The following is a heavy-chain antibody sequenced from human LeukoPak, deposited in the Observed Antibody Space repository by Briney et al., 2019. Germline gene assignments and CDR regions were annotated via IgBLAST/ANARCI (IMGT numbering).Heavy chain of an antibody. J-gene: IGHJ6*02. Sequence: ASVKVSCKASGYTFTGYYMHWVRQAPGQGLEWMGRINPNSGGTNYAQKFQGRVTMTRDTSTSTVYMELSSLRSEDTAVYYCARVKWLREALTNGMDVWGQGTTVTVSS. CDR2: INPNSGGT. CDR3: ARVKWLREALTNGMDV. V-gene: IGHV1-2*06. CDR1: GYTFTGYY. D-gene: IGHD5-12*01.